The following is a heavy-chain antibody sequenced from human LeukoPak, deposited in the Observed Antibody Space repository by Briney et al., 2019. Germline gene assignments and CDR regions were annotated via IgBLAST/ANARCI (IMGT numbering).Heavy chain of an antibody. CDR2: INHSGST. V-gene: IGHV4-34*01. D-gene: IGHD4-23*01. J-gene: IGHJ6*02. CDR3: ARAGNDGPRYYYYYGMDV. CDR1: GGSFSGYY. Sequence: SETLSLTCAVYGGSFSGYYWSWIRQPPGKGLEWIGEINHSGSTNYNSSLKSRVTISVDTSKNQFSLKLSSVTAADTAVYYCARAGNDGPRYYYYYGMDVWGQGTTVTVSS.